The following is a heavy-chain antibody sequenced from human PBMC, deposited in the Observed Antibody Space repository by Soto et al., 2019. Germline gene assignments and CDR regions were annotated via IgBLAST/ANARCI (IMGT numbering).Heavy chain of an antibody. CDR2: ISGRGTSP. V-gene: IGHV3-23*01. J-gene: IGHJ6*03. CDR3: ARGETDYYYYYMDV. Sequence: PGGSLRLSCTASGFRFSNYAMSWVRQAPGKGLEWVSGISGRGTSPYYADSVKGRFTISRDNSKNTLYLQMNSLRVEDTAVYYCARGETDYYYYYMDVWGKGTTVTVSS. CDR1: GFRFSNYA.